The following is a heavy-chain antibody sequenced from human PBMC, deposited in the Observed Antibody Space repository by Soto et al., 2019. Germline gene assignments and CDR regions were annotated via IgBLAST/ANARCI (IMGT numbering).Heavy chain of an antibody. CDR1: GFTLSGYA. CDR2: ISSNGVGT. J-gene: IGHJ6*03. V-gene: IGHV3-64*01. Sequence: EVQLAESGGGLAQPGGSLRLSCAASGFTLSGYAMDWVRQAPGKGLEYVSGISSNGVGTYYANSVQGRFTISRDNSKNTVYLQIGSLRPEDMAVYYCARLARPDFYYMDVWGKEPTVTVSS. D-gene: IGHD6-6*01. CDR3: ARLARPDFYYMDV.